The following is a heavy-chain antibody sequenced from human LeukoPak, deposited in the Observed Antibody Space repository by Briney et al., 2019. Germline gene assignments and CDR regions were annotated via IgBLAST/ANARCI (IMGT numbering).Heavy chain of an antibody. J-gene: IGHJ4*02. Sequence: GGSLRLSCAASGFIFNNYGLIWVRQAPGKGLEWVSYISGSGTIYYADSVKGRFTISRDNAKNSLYLQMNNLRAEDTAVYYCAREVDSVIGSIDYWGQGTLVTVSS. V-gene: IGHV3-69-1*02. CDR3: AREVDSVIGSIDY. CDR2: ISGSGTI. CDR1: GFIFNNYG. D-gene: IGHD3-22*01.